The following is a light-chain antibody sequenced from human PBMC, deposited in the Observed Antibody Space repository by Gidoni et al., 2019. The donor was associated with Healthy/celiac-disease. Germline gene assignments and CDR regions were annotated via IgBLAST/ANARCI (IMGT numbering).Light chain of an antibody. CDR3: SSYTSSSTNVV. CDR1: SCDVGGYNY. J-gene: IGLJ2*01. CDR2: DVS. Sequence: QPALTQPASVSGSPGQSITISCTGTSCDVGGYNYVSWYQQHPGKAPKLMIYDVSNRPSGVSNRFSGSKSGNTASLTISGLQAEDEADYYCSSYTSSSTNVVFGGGTKLTVL. V-gene: IGLV2-14*01.